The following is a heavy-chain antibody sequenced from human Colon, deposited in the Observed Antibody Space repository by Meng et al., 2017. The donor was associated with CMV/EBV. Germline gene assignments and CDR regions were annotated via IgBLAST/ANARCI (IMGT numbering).Heavy chain of an antibody. CDR3: ARGITRIVASYDF. CDR2: INPMLDIA. J-gene: IGHJ4*02. V-gene: IGHV1-69*02. Sequence: SVKVSCKVSGGSFTSQTIAWVRQAPGQGLEWVGRINPMLDIADYAQNLRGRVTMTADKSTSTAYMELSGLTSDDTAVYYCARGITRIVASYDFWGQGTLVTVSS. CDR1: GGSFTSQT. D-gene: IGHD3-16*02.